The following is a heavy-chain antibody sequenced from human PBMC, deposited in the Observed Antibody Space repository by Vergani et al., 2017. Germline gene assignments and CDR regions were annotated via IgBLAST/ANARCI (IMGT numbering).Heavy chain of an antibody. CDR1: GGSFTSYH. Sequence: QVQLQQWGGGLLKPSETLSLTCVVNGGSFTSYHWTWIRQSPGEGLEWVGDIDHTGRPDYNPSLKSRLTMSVDKSRNQFSLTLNSVTAADTAVYYCARRKSVPYYYGSGSYTDAFDIWGQGTMVTVSS. D-gene: IGHD3-10*01. CDR2: IDHTGRP. V-gene: IGHV4-34*01. J-gene: IGHJ3*02. CDR3: ARRKSVPYYYGSGSYTDAFDI.